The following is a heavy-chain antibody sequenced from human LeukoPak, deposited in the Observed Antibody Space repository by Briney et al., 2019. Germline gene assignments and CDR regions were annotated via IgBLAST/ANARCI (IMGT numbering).Heavy chain of an antibody. Sequence: SETLSLTCAVYGGSFSGYYWSWIRQPPGKGLEWIGEINHSGSTNYNPSLKSRVTISVDTSKNQFSLKLSSVTAADTAVYYFARGTYYALLAFDYWGQGTLVTVSS. CDR3: ARGTYYALLAFDY. J-gene: IGHJ4*02. CDR1: GGSFSGYY. V-gene: IGHV4-34*01. D-gene: IGHD3-3*01. CDR2: INHSGST.